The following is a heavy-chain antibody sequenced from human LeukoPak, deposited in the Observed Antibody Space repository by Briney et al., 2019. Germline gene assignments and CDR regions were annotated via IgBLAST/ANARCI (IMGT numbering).Heavy chain of an antibody. CDR2: ISYDGSNK. D-gene: IGHD3-16*01. CDR1: GFTFSSYA. Sequence: PGGSLRLSCAASGFTFSSYAMHWVRQAPGKGLEWVAVISYDGSNKYYADSVKGRFTISRDNSKNTLYLQTNSLRAEDTAVYYCARDWGASFDYWGQGTLVTVSS. J-gene: IGHJ4*02. V-gene: IGHV3-30*01. CDR3: ARDWGASFDY.